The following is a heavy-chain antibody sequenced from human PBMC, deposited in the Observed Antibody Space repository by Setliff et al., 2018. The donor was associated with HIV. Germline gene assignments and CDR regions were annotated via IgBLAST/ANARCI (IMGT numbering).Heavy chain of an antibody. V-gene: IGHV4-59*11. CDR2: VYYSGIT. J-gene: IGHJ5*02. CDR3: ARTWLHYGADIPRFDP. CDR1: GGSISSHY. Sequence: SETLSLTCSVSGGSISSHYWSWIRQPPGKGLEWIGYVYYSGITNYNVSLKSRVTISVDTSKNQFSLSLTSVTAADTAIYYCARTWLHYGADIPRFDPWGQGVLVTVS. D-gene: IGHD4-17*01.